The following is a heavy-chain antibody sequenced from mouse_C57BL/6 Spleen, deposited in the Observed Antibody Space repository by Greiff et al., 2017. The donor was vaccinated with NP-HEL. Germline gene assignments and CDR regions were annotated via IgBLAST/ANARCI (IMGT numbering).Heavy chain of an antibody. CDR3: ARQGYSNYAMDD. CDR1: GFTFSSYG. Sequence: EVKLMESGGDLVKPGGSLKLSCAASGFTFSSYGMSWVRQTPDKRLEWVATISSGGSYTYYPDSVKGRFTISRDNAKNTLYLQMSSLKSEDTAMYYCARQGYSNYAMDDWGQGTSVTVSS. J-gene: IGHJ4*01. CDR2: ISSGGSYT. V-gene: IGHV5-6*01. D-gene: IGHD2-5*01.